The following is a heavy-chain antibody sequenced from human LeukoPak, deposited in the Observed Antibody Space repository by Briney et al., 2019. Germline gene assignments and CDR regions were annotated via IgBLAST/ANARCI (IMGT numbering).Heavy chain of an antibody. V-gene: IGHV3-73*01. CDR1: GFTFSGSA. CDR2: IRSRANSYVT. Sequence: GGSLRLSCAASGFTFSGSAVHWVRQASGKGLEWVGRIRSRANSYVTAYAASVTGRFTISRDDSNTAYLQMNSLKTEDTAVYYCTRHSVPYCSRANCYVDNFYGLDVWGQGTWVTVSS. D-gene: IGHD2-2*01. CDR3: TRHSVPYCSRANCYVDNFYGLDV. J-gene: IGHJ6*02.